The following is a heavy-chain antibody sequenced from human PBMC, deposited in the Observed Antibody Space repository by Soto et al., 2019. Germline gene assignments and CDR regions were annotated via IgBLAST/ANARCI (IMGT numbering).Heavy chain of an antibody. CDR1: GFTFSNYW. Sequence: EVQLVESGGDLVQPGGSLRLSCATSGFTFSNYWMSWVRQAPGKGLEWVANITQDGSAKYYVDSVKGRFTISRDHAKSSLYLQVNSLSAEDTAMYSCARDRGVERCDYFSQGTLVTVSS. J-gene: IGHJ4*02. D-gene: IGHD1-1*01. CDR3: ARDRGVERCDY. CDR2: ITQDGSAK. V-gene: IGHV3-7*01.